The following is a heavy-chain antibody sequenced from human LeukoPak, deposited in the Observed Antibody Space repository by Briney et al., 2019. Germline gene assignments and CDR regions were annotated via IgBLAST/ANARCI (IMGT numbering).Heavy chain of an antibody. CDR1: GGTFSSYA. V-gene: IGHV1-69*13. J-gene: IGHJ5*02. CDR3: AREIVDTAASINWFDP. CDR2: IIPIFGTA. Sequence: SVKVSCKASGGTFSSYAISWVRQAPGQGLEWMGGIIPIFGTANYAQKFQGRVTITADESTSTAYMELSRLRSDDTAVYYCAREIVDTAASINWFDPWGQGTLATVSS. D-gene: IGHD5-18*01.